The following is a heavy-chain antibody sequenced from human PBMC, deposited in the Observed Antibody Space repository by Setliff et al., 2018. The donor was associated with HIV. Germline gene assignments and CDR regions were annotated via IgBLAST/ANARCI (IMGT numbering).Heavy chain of an antibody. D-gene: IGHD1-26*01. J-gene: IGHJ4*02. CDR1: GFTFSDYY. V-gene: IGHV3-11*05. CDR3: AKDPPGGSYPYYFDY. Sequence: GSLRLSCAASGFTFSDYYMSWIRQAPGKGLEWVSYISSSSSYTNYADSVKGRFTISRDNSKNTLYLQMNSLRAEDTAVYYCAKDPPGGSYPYYFDYWGQGTLVTVSS. CDR2: ISSSSSYT.